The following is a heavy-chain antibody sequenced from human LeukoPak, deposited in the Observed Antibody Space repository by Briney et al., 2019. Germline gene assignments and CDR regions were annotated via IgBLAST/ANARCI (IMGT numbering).Heavy chain of an antibody. CDR2: IIPIFRTA. J-gene: IGHJ1*01. V-gene: IGHV1-69*13. D-gene: IGHD3-22*01. CDR3: ARGSNYYDSSGYYHLAEYFQY. CDR1: GGTFSMFP. Sequence: ASVKVSCKASGGTFSMFPITWVRPAPGLGPEWMGGIIPIFRTAICPQNFQGRVTITADELRTTAYMELSSLRSEDTAVYYCARGSNYYDSSGYYHLAEYFQYWGQGTLVTVSS.